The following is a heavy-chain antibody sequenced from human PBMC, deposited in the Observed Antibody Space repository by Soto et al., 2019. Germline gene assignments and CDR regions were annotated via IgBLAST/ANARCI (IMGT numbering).Heavy chain of an antibody. CDR2: INADNGDT. Sequence: SLYVSCKASGYTFIRYSIHWVLQAPGQRLEWMGWINADNGDTKYAQGLQDRVTITRDTSASTAYMELSSLRSEDTAVYYCASVSCYADTCYDDAFDIWGQKTIVTVSS. J-gene: IGHJ3*02. V-gene: IGHV1-3*01. CDR3: ASVSCYADTCYDDAFDI. D-gene: IGHD3-16*01. CDR1: GYTFIRYS.